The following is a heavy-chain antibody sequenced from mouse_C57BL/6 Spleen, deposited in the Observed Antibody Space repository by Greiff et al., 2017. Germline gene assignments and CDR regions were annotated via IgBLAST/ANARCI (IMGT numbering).Heavy chain of an antibody. J-gene: IGHJ3*01. Sequence: VMLVESGPELVKPGASVKISCKASGYAFSSSWMNWVKQRPGKGLEWIGRIYPGDGDTNYNGKFKGKATLTADKSSSTAYMQLSSLTSEDSAVYFCARGIYDGYRFAYWGQGTLVTVSA. D-gene: IGHD2-3*01. CDR3: ARGIYDGYRFAY. V-gene: IGHV1-82*01. CDR1: GYAFSSSW. CDR2: IYPGDGDT.